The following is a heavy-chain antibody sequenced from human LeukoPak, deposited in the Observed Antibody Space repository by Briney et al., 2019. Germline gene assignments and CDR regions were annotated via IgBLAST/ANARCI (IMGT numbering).Heavy chain of an antibody. V-gene: IGHV3-30*03. D-gene: IGHD3-22*01. Sequence: GGSLRLSCAASGFTFSQTWMTWVRQAPGKGLEWVAVISYDGSNKYYADSVKGRFTISRDNSKNTLYLQMNSLRAEDTAVYYCARDTGDYYDTRGFFDYWGQGTLVTVSS. CDR2: ISYDGSNK. J-gene: IGHJ4*02. CDR1: GFTFSQTW. CDR3: ARDTGDYYDTRGFFDY.